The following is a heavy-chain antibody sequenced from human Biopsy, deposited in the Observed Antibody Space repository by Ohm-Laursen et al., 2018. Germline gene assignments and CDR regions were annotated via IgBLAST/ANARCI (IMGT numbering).Heavy chain of an antibody. V-gene: IGHV4-59*01. J-gene: IGHJ6*02. D-gene: IGHD4-11*01. Sequence: SQTLSLTCTVSGASITSYYWNWIRQPPGKGLEWIGYIYYSGSTKYNPSLKSRVSVSVDTSKNQFSLRLSSVTAADAAVYYCARDSGILNYGNFKYYHYYGMDVWGQGTKVTVSS. CDR2: IYYSGST. CDR3: ARDSGILNYGNFKYYHYYGMDV. CDR1: GASITSYY.